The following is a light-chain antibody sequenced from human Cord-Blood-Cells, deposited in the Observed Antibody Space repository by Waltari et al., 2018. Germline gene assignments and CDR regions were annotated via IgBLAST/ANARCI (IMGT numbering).Light chain of an antibody. V-gene: IGKV1-39*01. J-gene: IGKJ2*01. CDR3: QQSYSTPYT. CDR2: AAS. CDR1: QSISSY. Sequence: IQMTQSPSPLSASVGERVTITCRASQSISSYLNWYQQKPGKAPKLLIYAASSLQSGVPSRFSGSGSGTDFTLTISSLQPEDFATYYCQQSYSTPYTFGQGTKLEIK.